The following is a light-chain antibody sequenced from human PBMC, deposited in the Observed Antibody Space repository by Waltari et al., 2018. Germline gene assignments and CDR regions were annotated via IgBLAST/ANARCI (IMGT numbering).Light chain of an antibody. CDR3: RQYNSYPWT. CDR2: NAS. CDR1: QSIVVW. V-gene: IGKV1-5*01. J-gene: IGKJ1*01. Sequence: DIQVTQSPSTLSASVGDRVTITCRASQSIVVWLAWYQQKPGKAPRLLIYNASYLESGVPSRFSGSASGTAFPLTISSLQADDFATYYCRQYNSYPWTFGQGTTVEIK.